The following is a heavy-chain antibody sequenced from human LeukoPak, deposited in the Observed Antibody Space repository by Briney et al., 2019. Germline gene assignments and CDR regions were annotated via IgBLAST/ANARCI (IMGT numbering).Heavy chain of an antibody. V-gene: IGHV3-33*01. Sequence: PGRSLRLSCAASGFTFSTYGMHWVRQAPGKGLEWVAVIWYDGSDKYYGDSVKGRFTISRDNSMNTLYLQMNSLRVEDTAVYYCARVAPIYSTSLYYLDYWGQGTLVTVSS. CDR3: ARVAPIYSTSLYYLDY. J-gene: IGHJ4*02. D-gene: IGHD6-13*01. CDR1: GFTFSTYG. CDR2: IWYDGSDK.